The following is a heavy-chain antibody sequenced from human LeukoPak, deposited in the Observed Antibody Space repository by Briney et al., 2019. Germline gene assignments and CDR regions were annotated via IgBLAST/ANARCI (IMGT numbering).Heavy chain of an antibody. CDR2: IYTSGST. Sequence: PSETLSLTGTVSGGSISSYYWSWIRQPAGKGLEWIGRIYTSGSTNYNPSLKSRVTMSVDMSKNHFSLKLSSVTAADTAVYYCARDDDSSGYTIGNWFDPWGQGTLVTVSS. D-gene: IGHD3-22*01. CDR3: ARDDDSSGYTIGNWFDP. CDR1: GGSISSYY. V-gene: IGHV4-4*07. J-gene: IGHJ5*02.